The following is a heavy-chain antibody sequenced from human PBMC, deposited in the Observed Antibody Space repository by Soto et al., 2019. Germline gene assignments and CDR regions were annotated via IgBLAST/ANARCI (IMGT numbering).Heavy chain of an antibody. CDR1: GGTFSNYA. Sequence: QVRLEQSEAEVKKPGSSVKVSCKASGGTFSNYAISWVRQDPGQGLEWMGVIILPFGNPNYAQTFQGRVTITADESMTTAYMELSGLRSEDTAVYYCARGPDYEGYFDYWGRGTLVTVSS. V-gene: IGHV1-69*12. CDR3: ARGPDYEGYFDY. J-gene: IGHJ4*02. D-gene: IGHD4-17*01. CDR2: IILPFGNP.